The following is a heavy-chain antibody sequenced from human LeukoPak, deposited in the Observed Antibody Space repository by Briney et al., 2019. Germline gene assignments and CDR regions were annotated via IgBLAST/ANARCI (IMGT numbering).Heavy chain of an antibody. D-gene: IGHD6-13*01. CDR2: ISWNSGSI. Sequence: GGSLRLSCAASGFTFDDYAMHWVRQAPGKGLEWVSGISWNSGSIGYADSVKGRFTISRDNSKNTLYLQMNSLRAEDTAVYYCAKMYSSSWLEERWGQGTLVTVSS. CDR1: GFTFDDYA. CDR3: AKMYSSSWLEER. J-gene: IGHJ4*02. V-gene: IGHV3-9*01.